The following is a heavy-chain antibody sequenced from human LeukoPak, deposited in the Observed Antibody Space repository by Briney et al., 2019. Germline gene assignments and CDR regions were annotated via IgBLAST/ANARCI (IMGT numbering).Heavy chain of an antibody. J-gene: IGHJ4*02. D-gene: IGHD3-16*02. Sequence: PGGSLRLSCAASGFTFSSYAVSWVRQAPGKGLEWVSAISGSGGSTYYADSVKGRFTISRDNSKNTLYLQMNSLRAEDTAVYYCAKDNYRVPLPDYWGQGTLVTVSS. CDR1: GFTFSSYA. CDR3: AKDNYRVPLPDY. V-gene: IGHV3-23*01. CDR2: ISGSGGST.